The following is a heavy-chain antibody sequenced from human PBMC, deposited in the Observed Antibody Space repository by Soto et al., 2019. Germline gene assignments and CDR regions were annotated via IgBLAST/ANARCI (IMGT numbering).Heavy chain of an antibody. J-gene: IGHJ6*02. D-gene: IGHD2-8*01. Sequence: ASVKVSCKASGYTFTRYGISWVRQAPGQGLEWMGWISGYNGDTKYAQKFQGRVTMTIDTSTTTTYMELRGLTSDDTAVYYCAKNGQPPYYYYGMDVWGQGTTVTVSS. CDR3: AKNGQPPYYYYGMDV. CDR1: GYTFTRYG. CDR2: ISGYNGDT. V-gene: IGHV1-18*01.